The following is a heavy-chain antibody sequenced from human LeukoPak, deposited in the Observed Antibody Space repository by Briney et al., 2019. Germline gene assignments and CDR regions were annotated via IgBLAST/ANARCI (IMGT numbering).Heavy chain of an antibody. Sequence: GGSLRLSCAASGFTFSNYAMNWVRQAPGKGLEWVSSIGTRSTSIYYADSVKGRLTISRDNAKNSLYLQMNSLTIEDTAMYYCAREHEEGFDYWGQGTLVTVSS. CDR3: AREHEEGFDY. CDR1: GFTFSNYA. CDR2: IGTRSTSI. J-gene: IGHJ4*02. V-gene: IGHV3-21*01.